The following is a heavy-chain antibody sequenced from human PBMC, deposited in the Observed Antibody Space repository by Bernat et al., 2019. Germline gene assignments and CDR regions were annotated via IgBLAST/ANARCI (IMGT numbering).Heavy chain of an antibody. CDR2: NNAHNGHT. D-gene: IGHD3-3*01. J-gene: IGHJ6*03. CDR3: ARVTSIFGVVSSYYYYMDV. Sequence: QVQLVQSGAEVKKPGASVKVSCKASDYTFPSYGLSWVRQAPGQGLEWLGWNNAHNGHTHYAEKFQGRVTMTTDTSTSTAYMELRGLRTDDTAVYYCARVTSIFGVVSSYYYYMDVRGEGTTVTGSS. CDR1: DYTFPSYG. V-gene: IGHV1-18*01.